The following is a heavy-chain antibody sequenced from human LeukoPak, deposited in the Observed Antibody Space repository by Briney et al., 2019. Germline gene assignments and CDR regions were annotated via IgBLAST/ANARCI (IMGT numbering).Heavy chain of an antibody. CDR3: ARGYIVGATRLGY. D-gene: IGHD1-26*01. CDR2: MNPNSGNT. J-gene: IGHJ4*02. V-gene: IGHV1-8*01. Sequence: ASVKVSYKASGYTFTRYDINWVRQATGQRREGLGWMNPNSGNTGYAQKFQGRVTVTRNTSISTAFMELSSLRSEDTAVYYCARGYIVGATRLGYWGQGTLVTVSS. CDR1: GYTFTRYD.